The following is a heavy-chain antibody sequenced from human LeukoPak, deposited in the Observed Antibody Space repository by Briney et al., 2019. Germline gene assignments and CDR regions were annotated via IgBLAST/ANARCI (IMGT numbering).Heavy chain of an antibody. J-gene: IGHJ6*03. CDR3: ARHEVGGDSSSGYEYYYYMDV. CDR1: GYTFTNYW. V-gene: IGHV5-51*07. CDR2: IYPDDSDT. Sequence: GESLKISCKASGYTFTNYWIGWVHQMPGKGLEWMGIIYPDDSDTKYSPSFQGHVTISVDESISTAYLQWSSLKASDTAIYYCARHEVGGDSSSGYEYYYYMDVWGKGTAVTVFS. D-gene: IGHD3-3*01.